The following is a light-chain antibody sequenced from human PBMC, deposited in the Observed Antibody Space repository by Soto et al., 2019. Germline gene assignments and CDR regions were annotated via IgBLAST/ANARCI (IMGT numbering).Light chain of an antibody. J-gene: IGLJ2*01. V-gene: IGLV2-14*01. CDR2: DVS. Sequence: QSVLTQPASVSGSPGQSITISCTGTSSDVGGYDYVSWYQQHPGKAPKLMIYDVSTRPSGISNRFSGSKSGNTASLTISGLQAEDDAEYYCSSYTSSNTLVFGGGTKVTVL. CDR3: SSYTSSNTLV. CDR1: SSDVGGYDY.